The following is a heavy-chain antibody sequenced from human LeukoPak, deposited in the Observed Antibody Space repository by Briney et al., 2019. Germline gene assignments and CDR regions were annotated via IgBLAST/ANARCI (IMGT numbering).Heavy chain of an antibody. CDR3: VQTPGWPGFDY. V-gene: IGHV4-4*09. Sequence: PSETLSLTWTTSGVSITLSYCSWVRQPPGKGLEWIGNIYSGVPTYFNPSLKSRVIISVDTSKNQFSLNLTSVTAAATAMYYCVQTPGWPGFDYWGQGILVTVSS. CDR1: GVSITLSY. CDR2: IYSGVPT. J-gene: IGHJ4*02. D-gene: IGHD6-19*01.